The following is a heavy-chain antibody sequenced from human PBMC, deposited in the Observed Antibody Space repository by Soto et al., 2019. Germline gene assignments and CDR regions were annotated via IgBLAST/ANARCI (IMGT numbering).Heavy chain of an antibody. V-gene: IGHV3-23*01. D-gene: IGHD4-17*01. CDR2: ISGGGDST. CDR3: ARGQDDYGDSDVWFDP. Sequence: EEQLLESGGGLVQPGGSLRLSCAASGFSFSSYGMSWVRQAPGKGLAWVSGISGGGDSTYYAESVKGRFTIYRDKSKKTLYLQMNSLRDEDTAVYYRARGQDDYGDSDVWFDPWGQGTLVSVSS. J-gene: IGHJ5*02. CDR1: GFSFSSYG.